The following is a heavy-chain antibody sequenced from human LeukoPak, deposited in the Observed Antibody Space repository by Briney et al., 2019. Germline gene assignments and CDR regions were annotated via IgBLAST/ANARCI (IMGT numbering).Heavy chain of an antibody. CDR1: GGSISSSSYY. V-gene: IGHV4-39*07. CDR3: AKTKLVWSNWFDP. J-gene: IGHJ5*02. D-gene: IGHD6-13*01. Sequence: SETLSLTCTVSGGSISSSSYYWGWIRQPPGKGLQWIGSIYYSGSTYYNPSLKSRVTISVDTSKNQFSLKLSSVTAADTAVYYCAKTKLVWSNWFDPWGQGTLVTVSS. CDR2: IYYSGST.